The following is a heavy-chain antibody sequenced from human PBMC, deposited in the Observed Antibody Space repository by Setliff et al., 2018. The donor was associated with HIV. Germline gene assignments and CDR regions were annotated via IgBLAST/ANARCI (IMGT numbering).Heavy chain of an antibody. V-gene: IGHV4-61*01. J-gene: IGHJ3*02. CDR2: IHYSGSS. D-gene: IGHD1-1*01. CDR3: ARLGLELNAFDI. CDR1: GGSISSGSYY. Sequence: SETLSLTCTVSGGSISSGSYYWSWIRQPPGKGLEWIGYIHYSGSSNYNPSLKSRVSISLDTSKKQVSLKLSSVSAADTAVYYCARLGLELNAFDIWGQGTMVTVSS.